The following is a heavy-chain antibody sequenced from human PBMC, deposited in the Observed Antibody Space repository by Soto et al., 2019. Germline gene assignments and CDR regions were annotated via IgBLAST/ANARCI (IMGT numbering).Heavy chain of an antibody. CDR1: QYNFTNYC. J-gene: IGHJ2*01. V-gene: IGHV1-46*01. Sequence: ASVKVSCKASQYNFTNYCVHWVRQAPGQGLEWMGIINPRGGRTNYAQRFQGRVSMTRDTSTSTVYMELSSLRSEDTAVYYCARGQTYYWYFDLWGRGTLVTVSS. CDR2: INPRGGRT. CDR3: ARGQTYYWYFDL.